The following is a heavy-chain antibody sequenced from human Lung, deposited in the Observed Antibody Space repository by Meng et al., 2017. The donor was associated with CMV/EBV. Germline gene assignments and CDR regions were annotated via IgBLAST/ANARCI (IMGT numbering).Heavy chain of an antibody. V-gene: IGHV3-15*01. CDR1: GFTFSNAW. J-gene: IGHJ4*02. CDR3: TTRTSGDYYDNSGYYY. D-gene: IGHD3-22*01. Sequence: SCAASGFTFSNAWMTWVRQAPGKGLEWVGRVKSKADGGTTDYAAPVKGRFTISRDDSENTLYLQMTSLKTEDTAVYYRTTRTSGDYYDNSGYYYWXQETLVTVSS. CDR2: VKSKADGGTT.